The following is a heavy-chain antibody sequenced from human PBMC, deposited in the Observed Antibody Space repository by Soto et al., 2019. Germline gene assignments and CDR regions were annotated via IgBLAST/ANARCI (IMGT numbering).Heavy chain of an antibody. Sequence: QSGGSLRLSCSASGFTFSSYAMHWVRQALGKGLEYVSAISSNGGSTYYADSVKGRFTISRDNSKNTLYLQMSSLRAEDTAVYYCVKDTYYYDSSEGPIDPWGQGTLVTVSS. J-gene: IGHJ5*02. CDR1: GFTFSSYA. CDR2: ISSNGGST. D-gene: IGHD3-22*01. V-gene: IGHV3-64D*06. CDR3: VKDTYYYDSSEGPIDP.